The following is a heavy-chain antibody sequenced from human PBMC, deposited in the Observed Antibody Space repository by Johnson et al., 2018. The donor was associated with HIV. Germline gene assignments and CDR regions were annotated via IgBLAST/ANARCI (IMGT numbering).Heavy chain of an antibody. CDR1: GFTFSSYA. V-gene: IGHV3-23*04. J-gene: IGHJ3*02. CDR2: ISGSGGST. CDR3: ALTESRFLEWLFRAFDI. D-gene: IGHD3-3*01. Sequence: VQLVESGGGVVQPGGSLRLSCAASGFTFSSYAMSWVRQAPGKGLEWVSAISGSGGSTYYADSVKGRFTISRDNTKNTLYLQMNSLRADDTAIYYCALTESRFLEWLFRAFDIWGQGTVVTVSS.